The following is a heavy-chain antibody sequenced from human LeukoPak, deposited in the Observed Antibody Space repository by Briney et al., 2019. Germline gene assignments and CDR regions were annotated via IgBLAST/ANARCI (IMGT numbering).Heavy chain of an antibody. J-gene: IGHJ5*02. Sequence: SVKVSCKASGGTFSSYAISWVRQAPGQGLEWMGRIISTFGTANYAQKFQGRVTITTDESTSTAYMELSSLRSEDTAVYYCARAWDYYDSSGQGWFDPWGQGTLVTVSS. CDR1: GGTFSSYA. CDR2: IISTFGTA. V-gene: IGHV1-69*05. D-gene: IGHD3-22*01. CDR3: ARAWDYYDSSGQGWFDP.